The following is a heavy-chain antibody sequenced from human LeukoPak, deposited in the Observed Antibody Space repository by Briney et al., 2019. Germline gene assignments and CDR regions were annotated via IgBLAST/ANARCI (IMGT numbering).Heavy chain of an antibody. CDR2: IIHIFGTA. CDR1: GGTFSSYA. CDR3: ARGLGGYSGYDPPGY. D-gene: IGHD5-12*01. V-gene: IGHV1-69*05. J-gene: IGHJ4*02. Sequence: SVKVSCKASGGTFSSYAISWVRQAPGQGLEWMGRIIHIFGTANYAQKFQGRVTITTDESTSTAYMELSSLRSEDTAVYYCARGLGGYSGYDPPGYWGQGTLVTVSS.